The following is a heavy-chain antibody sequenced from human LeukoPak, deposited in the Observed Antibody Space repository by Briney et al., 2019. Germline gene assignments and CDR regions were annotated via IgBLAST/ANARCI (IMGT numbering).Heavy chain of an antibody. CDR1: GFTVSSNY. CDR3: AKGRSSPNQYVLRFLEWLTY. Sequence: GGSLRLSCAASGFTVSSNYMSWVRQAPGKGLEWVSVIYSGGSTYFADSVKGRFTISRDNSKNTLYLQMDSLRAEDTAVYYCAKGRSSPNQYVLRFLEWLTYWGQGTLVTVSS. CDR2: IYSGGST. V-gene: IGHV3-53*01. J-gene: IGHJ4*02. D-gene: IGHD3-3*01.